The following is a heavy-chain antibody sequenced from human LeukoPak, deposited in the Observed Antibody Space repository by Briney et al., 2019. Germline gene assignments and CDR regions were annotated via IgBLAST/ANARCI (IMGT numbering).Heavy chain of an antibody. D-gene: IGHD3-10*02. Sequence: GGSLRLSCAASGFTFTSYGMHWVRQAPGKGLEWVAHIRFDESDKYYADSVKGRFTISRDNAKNSLYLQMNSLRAEDTAVYYCARGTMFPYYFDYWGQGTLVTVSS. CDR2: IRFDESDK. CDR3: ARGTMFPYYFDY. CDR1: GFTFTSYG. J-gene: IGHJ4*02. V-gene: IGHV3-30*02.